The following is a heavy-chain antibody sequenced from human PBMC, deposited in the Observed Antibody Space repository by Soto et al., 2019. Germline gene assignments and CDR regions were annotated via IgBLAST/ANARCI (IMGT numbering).Heavy chain of an antibody. J-gene: IGHJ4*02. CDR1: GGSVSSGSYY. CDR2: IYYSGST. D-gene: IGHD3-10*01. Sequence: SETLSLTCTVSGGSVSSGSYYWNWIRQPPGKGLEWIGYIYYSGSTNYNPSLKSRVTISVDTSKNQFSLKLSSVTAADTAVYYCARHLRSTRSGSYYLFDYWGQGTLVTVSS. CDR3: ARHLRSTRSGSYYLFDY. V-gene: IGHV4-61*01.